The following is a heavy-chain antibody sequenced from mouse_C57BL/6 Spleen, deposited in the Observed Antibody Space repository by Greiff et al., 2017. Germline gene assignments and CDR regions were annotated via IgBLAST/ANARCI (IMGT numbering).Heavy chain of an antibody. CDR2: IDPEDGET. D-gene: IGHD2-3*01. Sequence: VQLQQSGAELVKPGASVKLSCTASGFNIKDYYMHWVKQRTEQGLEWIGRIDPEDGETKYAPKVQGKATITADTSSNTAYLQLSSRTSEDTAVYYCARGGDGYFFAYWGQGTLVTVSA. V-gene: IGHV14-2*01. CDR3: ARGGDGYFFAY. J-gene: IGHJ3*01. CDR1: GFNIKDYY.